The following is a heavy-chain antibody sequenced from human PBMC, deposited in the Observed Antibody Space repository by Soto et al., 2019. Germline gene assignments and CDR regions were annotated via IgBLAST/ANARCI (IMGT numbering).Heavy chain of an antibody. D-gene: IGHD6-19*01. CDR3: AKGRWLAH. J-gene: IGHJ4*02. CDR2: ISGSGGST. Sequence: PWGSLALSSAASGFTFVSYAIIFVRQAQGKGLEWVSAISGSGGSTYYADSVKGRFTISRDNSKNTLYLQMNSLRAEDTAVYYCAKGRWLAHWGQGTLVTVSS. V-gene: IGHV3-23*01. CDR1: GFTFVSYA.